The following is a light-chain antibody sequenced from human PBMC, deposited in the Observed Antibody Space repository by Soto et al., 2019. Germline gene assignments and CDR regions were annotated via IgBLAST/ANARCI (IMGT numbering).Light chain of an antibody. J-gene: IGLJ1*01. V-gene: IGLV2-23*02. CDR1: NSDVGSYNL. CDR2: EVS. Sequence: QSALTQPASVSGSPGQSITISCTGTNSDVGSYNLVSWYQHHPGKAPKLMIYEVSRRPSGVSNRFSGSKSGNTASLTISGLQAEDEADYFCCSYTSGSTPYVFGTGTKLTVL. CDR3: CSYTSGSTPYV.